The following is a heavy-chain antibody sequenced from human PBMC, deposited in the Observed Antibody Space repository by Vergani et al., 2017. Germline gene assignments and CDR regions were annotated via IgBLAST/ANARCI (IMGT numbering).Heavy chain of an antibody. CDR1: GGSISSYY. J-gene: IGHJ5*02. Sequence: QVQLQESGPGLVKPSETLSLTCTVSGGSISSYYWSWIRQPPGKGLEWIGYIYYSGSTNYNPSLKSRVTISVDTSKNKFSLKMSSVTAADTAVYYCARHDHYGSGNWFDPWGQGTLVTVSS. D-gene: IGHD3-10*01. CDR2: IYYSGST. CDR3: ARHDHYGSGNWFDP. V-gene: IGHV4-59*08.